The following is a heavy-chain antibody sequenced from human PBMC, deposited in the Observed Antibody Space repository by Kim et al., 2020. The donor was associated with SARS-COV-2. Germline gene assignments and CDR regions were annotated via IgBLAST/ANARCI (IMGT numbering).Heavy chain of an antibody. Sequence: GGSLRLSCAASGFTFSSYAMHWVRQAPGKGLEWVAVISYDGSNKYYADSVKGRFTISRDNSKNTLYLQMNSLRAEDTAVYYCARPTPLDCGGDCYPTYYFDYWGQGTLVTVSS. D-gene: IGHD2-21*01. V-gene: IGHV3-30-3*01. CDR3: ARPTPLDCGGDCYPTYYFDY. CDR2: ISYDGSNK. J-gene: IGHJ4*02. CDR1: GFTFSSYA.